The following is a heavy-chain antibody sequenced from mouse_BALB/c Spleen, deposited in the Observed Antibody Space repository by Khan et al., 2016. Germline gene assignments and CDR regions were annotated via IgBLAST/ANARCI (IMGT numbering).Heavy chain of an antibody. J-gene: IGHJ4*01. CDR3: AKTPHRDAMDY. CDR2: ISYSGST. Sequence: EVQLQESGPSLVKPSQTLSLTCSVTGDSITSGYWNWFRKFPGNKFEYMGYISYSGSTYYNPFLKSRISITRDTSKKQYYLQLNSVTTEDTATNYCAKTPHRDAMDYWGQGTSVTVSS. V-gene: IGHV3-8*02. CDR1: GDSITSGY. D-gene: IGHD3-1*01.